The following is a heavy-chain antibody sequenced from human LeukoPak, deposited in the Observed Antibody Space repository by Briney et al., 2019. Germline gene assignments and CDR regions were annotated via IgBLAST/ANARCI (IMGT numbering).Heavy chain of an antibody. CDR1: GFTFADYT. CDR3: ARDIPYCISTSCSLDY. CDR2: ITWDGGST. D-gene: IGHD2-2*01. J-gene: IGHJ4*02. V-gene: IGHV3-43*01. Sequence: GGSLRLSCAASGFTFADYTMHWVRQAPGKSLEWVSLITWDGGSTYYADSVKGRFTISRDNSRNSLYLQMDSLRTEDTALYYCARDIPYCISTSCSLDYWGQGTLVTVSS.